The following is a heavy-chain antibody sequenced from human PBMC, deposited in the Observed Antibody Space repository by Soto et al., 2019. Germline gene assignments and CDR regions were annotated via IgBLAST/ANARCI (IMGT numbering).Heavy chain of an antibody. D-gene: IGHD1-26*01. CDR1: GGSISSSSYY. CDR2: INYSGST. J-gene: IGHJ6*02. CDR3: ARLPIVGAPYGMDV. V-gene: IGHV4-39*01. Sequence: QLQLQESGPGLVKPSETLSLTCTVSGGSISSSSYYWGWIRQPPGKGLEWIGSINYSGSTYYNPSLKSRVTISVDTSKNQFSLKLSSVTAADTAVYYCARLPIVGAPYGMDVWGQGTTVTVSS.